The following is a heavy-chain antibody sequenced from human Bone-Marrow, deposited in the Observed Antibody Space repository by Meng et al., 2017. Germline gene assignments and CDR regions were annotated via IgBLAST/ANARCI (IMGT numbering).Heavy chain of an antibody. CDR1: GGSFSGYY. V-gene: IGHV4-34*01. J-gene: IGHJ4*02. CDR2: IYNSGST. Sequence: VHLQQWGAGLLKDSETLCLTCAVYGGSFSGYYWSWIRQPPGKGLEWTGYIYNSGSTYFNPSLKSRVTVSVDRSKNQLSLNLSSVTAADTAVYYCARYSSSSLAFDFWGQGSLVTVSS. D-gene: IGHD6-6*01. CDR3: ARYSSSSLAFDF.